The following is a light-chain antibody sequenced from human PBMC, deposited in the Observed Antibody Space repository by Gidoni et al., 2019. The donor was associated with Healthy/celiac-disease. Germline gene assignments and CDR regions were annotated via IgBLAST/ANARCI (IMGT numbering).Light chain of an antibody. CDR1: SSNIGSNT. J-gene: IGLJ2*01. CDR3: AAWDDSLNGVV. V-gene: IGLV1-44*01. CDR2: SNN. Sequence: QSVLTQPPSASVTPGPRVNISCSGSSSNIGSNTVNWYQQPPGTAPKLLISSNNQRPAGVPDRFSGSKSGTSASLAISGLQSEDEADYYCAAWDDSLNGVVFGGGTKLTV.